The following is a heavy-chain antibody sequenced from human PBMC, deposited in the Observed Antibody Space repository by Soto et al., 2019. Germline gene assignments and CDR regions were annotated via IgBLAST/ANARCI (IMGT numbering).Heavy chain of an antibody. V-gene: IGHV1-8*01. Sequence: ASVKVSCKTSGYTFTDYDINWVRQATGQGLEWIGWMNPNSGETGYAQKFQGRVTMTRSASLSTAYLELSSLRSEDTAVYYCARDPAAAGNPTKYGFDYWGQGTLVTVSS. CDR1: GYTFTDYD. CDR3: ARDPAAAGNPTKYGFDY. J-gene: IGHJ4*02. CDR2: MNPNSGET. D-gene: IGHD6-13*01.